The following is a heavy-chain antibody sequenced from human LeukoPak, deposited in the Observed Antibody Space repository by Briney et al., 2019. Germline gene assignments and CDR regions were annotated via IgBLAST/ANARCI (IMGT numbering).Heavy chain of an antibody. D-gene: IGHD3-10*01. J-gene: IGHJ5*02. CDR1: GGSISSGGYY. V-gene: IGHV4-31*03. Sequence: SETPSLTCTVSGGSISSGGYYWSWIRQHPGKGLEWIGYIYYSGSTYYNPSLKSRVTISVDTSKNQFSLKLSSVTAADTAVYYCARDLRYYGSGSYSWFDPWGQGTLVTVSS. CDR3: ARDLRYYGSGSYSWFDP. CDR2: IYYSGST.